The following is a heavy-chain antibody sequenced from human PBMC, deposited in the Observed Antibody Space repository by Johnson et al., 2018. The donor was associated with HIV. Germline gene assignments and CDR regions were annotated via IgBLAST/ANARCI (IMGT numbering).Heavy chain of an antibody. V-gene: IGHV3-11*04. J-gene: IGHJ3*02. CDR2: ISSSGTTK. CDR1: GFTFSDYY. CDR3: GRAVMVRNYETMGAFDI. Sequence: QVQVVESGGGLVKPGGSLRLSCAASGFTFSDYYMSWIRQAPGKGLEWVSYISSSGTTKYYADSVKGRFTISRDNAKNSLYLQMSSLRAGDTAVYYCGRAVMVRNYETMGAFDIWGQGTMVTVSS. D-gene: IGHD3-10*01.